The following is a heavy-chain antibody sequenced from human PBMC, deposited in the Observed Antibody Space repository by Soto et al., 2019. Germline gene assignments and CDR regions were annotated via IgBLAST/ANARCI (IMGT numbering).Heavy chain of an antibody. D-gene: IGHD1-26*01. J-gene: IGHJ6*04. V-gene: IGHV3-23*01. CDR1: GFSFSSFA. CDR2: IGDSGAST. CDR3: AKGVELGV. Sequence: EVLLLESGGGLVQPGGSLRLSCEASGFSFSSFAMNWVRQAPGKGLEWVSAIGDSGASTYYADSVKGRFTISRDNSRNTPYLQRNSLRAEDTAVYYCAKGVELGVWGNGTTVIVSS.